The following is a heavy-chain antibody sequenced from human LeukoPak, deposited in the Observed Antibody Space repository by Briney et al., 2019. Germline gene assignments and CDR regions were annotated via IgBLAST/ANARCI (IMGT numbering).Heavy chain of an antibody. CDR1: GFTFSSYA. J-gene: IGHJ4*02. Sequence: GSLRLSCVASGFTFSSYAMSWVRETLARGLEWVSSLRVNGDAFYAESLKGRVTPSRHESRNTVYLQLNKMRVEDTAIYYCAKASWVSTADAVLWGQGTVVTISS. CDR3: AKASWVSTADAVL. CDR2: LRVNGDA. D-gene: IGHD3-16*01. V-gene: IGHV3-23*01.